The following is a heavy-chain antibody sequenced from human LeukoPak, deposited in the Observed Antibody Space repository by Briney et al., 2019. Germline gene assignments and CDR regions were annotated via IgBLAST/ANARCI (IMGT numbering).Heavy chain of an antibody. Sequence: SETLSLTCTVSGGSISSSSYYWGWIRQPPGKGLEWIGSIYYSGSTYYNPSLKSRVTISVDTSKNQFSLKLSSVTAADTAVYYCARNYGSGSYYADYWGQGTLVTVSS. J-gene: IGHJ4*02. D-gene: IGHD3-10*01. CDR2: IYYSGST. CDR3: ARNYGSGSYYADY. CDR1: GGSISSSSYY. V-gene: IGHV4-39*01.